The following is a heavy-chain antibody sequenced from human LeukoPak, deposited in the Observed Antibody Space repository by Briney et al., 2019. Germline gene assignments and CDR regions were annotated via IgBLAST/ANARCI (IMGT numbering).Heavy chain of an antibody. CDR2: ISGSGRST. J-gene: IGHJ3*02. CDR1: GFTFSSYA. Sequence: GGSLRLSCAASGFTFSSYAMSWVRQAPGKGLEWVSVISGSGRSTYYADSVKGRFTISRDNSKNTLYLQMNSLRAEATAVYYCAKDQGTYCSTTSCYAPDAFDIWGQGTMVTVSS. CDR3: AKDQGTYCSTTSCYAPDAFDI. D-gene: IGHD2-2*01. V-gene: IGHV3-23*01.